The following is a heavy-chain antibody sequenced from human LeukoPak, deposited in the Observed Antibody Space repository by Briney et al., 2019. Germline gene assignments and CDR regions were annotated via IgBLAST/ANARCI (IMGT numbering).Heavy chain of an antibody. V-gene: IGHV3-9*03. D-gene: IGHD3-16*01. CDR3: AKDRGSGGAAFDI. Sequence: SLKISCAASGFLFDDYAMHWVRQAPETGLEWVSGISWNGLSMAYADSVKGRFTISRDNAKKSLHLQMNSLRVEDMALSYCAKDRGSGGAAFDIWGQGTMVTVSS. CDR2: ISWNGLSM. J-gene: IGHJ3*02. CDR1: GFLFDDYA.